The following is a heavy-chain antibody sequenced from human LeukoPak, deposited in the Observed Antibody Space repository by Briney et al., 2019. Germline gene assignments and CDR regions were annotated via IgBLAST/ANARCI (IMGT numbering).Heavy chain of an antibody. CDR2: IYHSGST. J-gene: IGHJ4*02. V-gene: IGHV4-38-2*01. CDR1: CYSISSGYY. CDR3: ARRTYGFSPFDY. Sequence: PSETLSLTYCVCCYSISSGYYWGWIRQPPGKGLGWIGSIYHSGSTYYNPALNSRVTISVDTSKTQLSLKLSSVTAADTAVYYCARRTYGFSPFDYWGQGTLVTVSS. D-gene: IGHD3-10*01.